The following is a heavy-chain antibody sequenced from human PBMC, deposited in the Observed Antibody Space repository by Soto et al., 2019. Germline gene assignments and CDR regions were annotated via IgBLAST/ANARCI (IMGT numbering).Heavy chain of an antibody. CDR3: AKAYPDGSGSTIPYYFDY. J-gene: IGHJ4*02. CDR2: ISYDGSNK. D-gene: IGHD3-10*01. CDR1: GFTFSSYG. V-gene: IGHV3-30*18. Sequence: QVQLVESGGGVVQPGRSLRLSCAASGFTFSSYGMHWVRQAPGKGLEWVAVISYDGSNKYYADSVKGRFTISRDNSKNTLYLQMNSLRAEDTAVYYCAKAYPDGSGSTIPYYFDYWGQGTLVTVSS.